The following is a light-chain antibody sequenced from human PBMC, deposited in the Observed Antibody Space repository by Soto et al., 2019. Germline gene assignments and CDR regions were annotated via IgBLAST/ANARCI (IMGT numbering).Light chain of an antibody. CDR3: PQYYTTPIT. CDR1: QSVLYSTDNKNY. Sequence: DIVMTQSPGSLAVSLGERATINCKSTQSVLYSTDNKNYLAWYQQKPGQPPKLLVYWASTRESGVPDRISGSGSGTDFTLTISSLQAEDVAVYYCPQYYTTPITFGQGTRLEIK. CDR2: WAS. J-gene: IGKJ5*01. V-gene: IGKV4-1*01.